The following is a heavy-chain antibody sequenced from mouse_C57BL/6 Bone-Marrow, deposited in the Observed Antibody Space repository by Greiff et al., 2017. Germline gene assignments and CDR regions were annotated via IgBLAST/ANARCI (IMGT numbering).Heavy chain of an antibody. CDR1: GFSFNTYA. D-gene: IGHD2-5*01. J-gene: IGHJ1*03. Sequence: EVNLVESGGGLVQPKGSLKLSCAASGFSFNTYAMNWVRQAPGKGFEWVARIRSKSNNYATYYADSVKDRFTISRDDSESMLYLQMNNLKTEDTAMYYCVRDYSNSSPFDVWGTGTTVTVSS. V-gene: IGHV10-1*01. CDR2: IRSKSNNYAT. CDR3: VRDYSNSSPFDV.